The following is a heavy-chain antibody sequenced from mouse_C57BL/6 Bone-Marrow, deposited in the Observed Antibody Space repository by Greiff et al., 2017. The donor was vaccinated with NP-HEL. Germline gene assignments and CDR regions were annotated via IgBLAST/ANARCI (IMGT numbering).Heavy chain of an antibody. V-gene: IGHV1-76*01. CDR2: IYPGSGNT. D-gene: IGHD1-1*01. CDR1: GYTFTDYY. CDR3: ASEVYDPGCAY. Sequence: VKLVESGAELVRPGASVKLSCKASGYTFTDYYINWVKQRPGQGLEWIARIYPGSGNTYYIEKFKGKATLTAEKSSSTAYMQHSSLTSEDSAVYFCASEVYDPGCAYWGQGTLVTVSA. J-gene: IGHJ3*01.